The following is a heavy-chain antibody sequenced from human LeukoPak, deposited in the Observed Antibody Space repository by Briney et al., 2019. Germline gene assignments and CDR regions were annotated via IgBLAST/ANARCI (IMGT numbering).Heavy chain of an antibody. CDR1: GGSISRYY. V-gene: IGHV4-4*09. CDR3: ARLGPYGDDTYYMDV. J-gene: IGHJ6*03. CDR2: MSSSGST. D-gene: IGHD4-17*01. Sequence: SETLSLPCPVSGGSISRYYWSWIRPPPGKGLGWIGYMSSSGSTNYNPSLKSRVSISVDTPKNQFSLKLSSVTAADTAVYYCARLGPYGDDTYYMDVWGKGTTVTVSS.